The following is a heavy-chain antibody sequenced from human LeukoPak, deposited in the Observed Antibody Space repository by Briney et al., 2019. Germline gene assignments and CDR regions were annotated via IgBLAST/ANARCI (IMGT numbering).Heavy chain of an antibody. CDR2: IYYSGST. D-gene: IGHD6-19*01. CDR1: GGSISSSSYY. J-gene: IGHJ4*02. V-gene: IGHV4-39*01. Sequence: KTSETLSLTCTVSGGSISSSSYYWGWIRQPPGKGLEWIGSIYYSGSTYYNPSLKSRVTISVDTSKNQFSLKLSSVPAADTAVYYCASPRYSSGWYRYWGQGTLVTVSS. CDR3: ASPRYSSGWYRY.